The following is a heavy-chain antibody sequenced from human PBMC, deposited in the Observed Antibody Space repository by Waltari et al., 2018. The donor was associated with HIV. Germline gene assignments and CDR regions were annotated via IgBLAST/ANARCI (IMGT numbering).Heavy chain of an antibody. Sequence: QVQLQESGPGLVKPSETLSLTCTVSGGSISSYYWSWIRQPPGKGLDWIGYIYYSGSTNYNPSLKSRVTISVDSSKNQCDLKLSSVTAADRAGYYGAREVAGYSEGSDAFDIWGQGTMVTVSS. CDR3: AREVAGYSEGSDAFDI. CDR2: IYYSGST. V-gene: IGHV4-59*01. CDR1: GGSISSYY. D-gene: IGHD5-18*01. J-gene: IGHJ3*02.